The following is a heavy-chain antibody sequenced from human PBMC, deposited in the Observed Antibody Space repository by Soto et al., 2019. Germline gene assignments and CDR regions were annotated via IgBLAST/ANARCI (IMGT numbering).Heavy chain of an antibody. V-gene: IGHV3-49*04. J-gene: IGHJ4*02. CDR3: ARESEDLAPNFDY. CDR1: GFPFDDFA. Sequence: GESLRLSCTGPGFPFDDFAINWVRQAPGKGLEWVGLIRNQSYQETTEYAAALKGRSTVSRDNAKNSVDLEMNSLYAEDTAVYYCARESEDLAPNFDYWGQGTLVTVSS. CDR2: IRNQSYQETT.